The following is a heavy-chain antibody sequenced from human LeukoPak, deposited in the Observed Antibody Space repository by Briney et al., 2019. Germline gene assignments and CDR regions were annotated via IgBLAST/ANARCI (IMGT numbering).Heavy chain of an antibody. CDR2: INPSGGST. CDR1: GYAFTSDY. D-gene: IGHD3-10*01. J-gene: IGHJ4*02. V-gene: IGHV1-46*01. Sequence: ASVKVSCKASGYAFTSDYMHWVRQAPGQGLEWMGIINPSGGSTSYAQKFQGRVTMTSDTSTSTVYMELSGLRSEDTAVYYCARDHRFGELFYFDYWGQGTLVTVSS. CDR3: ARDHRFGELFYFDY.